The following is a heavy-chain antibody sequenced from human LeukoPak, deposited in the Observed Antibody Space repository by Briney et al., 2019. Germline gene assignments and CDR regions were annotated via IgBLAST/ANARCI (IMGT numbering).Heavy chain of an antibody. Sequence: PSQTLSLTCTVSGGSISSGSYYWSWIRQPAGKGLEWIGRIYTSGSTNYNPSLKSRVTISVDTSKDQFSLKLSSVTAADRAVYYCARSALGWFLDYWGQGTLVTVSS. J-gene: IGHJ4*02. CDR3: ARSALGWFLDY. V-gene: IGHV4-61*02. D-gene: IGHD6-19*01. CDR2: IYTSGST. CDR1: GGSISSGSYY.